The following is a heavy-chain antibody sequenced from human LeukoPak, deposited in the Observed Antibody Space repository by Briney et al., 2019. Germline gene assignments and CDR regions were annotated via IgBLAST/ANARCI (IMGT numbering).Heavy chain of an antibody. J-gene: IGHJ5*02. CDR3: ASMVRGVTLDP. V-gene: IGHV4-30-2*01. D-gene: IGHD3-10*01. CDR2: IYHSGST. CDR1: GGSISSGGYS. Sequence: PSETLSLTCAVSGGSISSGGYSWSWIRQPPGKGLEWIGYIYHSGSTYYNPSLKSRVTISVARSKNQFSLKLSSVTAADTAVYYCASMVRGVTLDPWGQGTLVTVSS.